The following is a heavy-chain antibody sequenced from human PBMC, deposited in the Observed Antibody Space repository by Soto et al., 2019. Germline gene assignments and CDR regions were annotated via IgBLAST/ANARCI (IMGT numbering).Heavy chain of an antibody. D-gene: IGHD3-22*01. CDR1: GFSLSTSGVG. J-gene: IGHJ4*02. CDR3: AHRPNINYYDSSGYDYYFDY. Sequence: QITLKESGPTLVKPTQTLTLTCTFSGFSLSTSGVGVGWIRQPPGKALEWLALIYWNDDKRYSPSLKSRLTITKDTSKNQVVLTMTNMDPVDTATYYCAHRPNINYYDSSGYDYYFDYWGQGTLVTVSS. V-gene: IGHV2-5*01. CDR2: IYWNDDK.